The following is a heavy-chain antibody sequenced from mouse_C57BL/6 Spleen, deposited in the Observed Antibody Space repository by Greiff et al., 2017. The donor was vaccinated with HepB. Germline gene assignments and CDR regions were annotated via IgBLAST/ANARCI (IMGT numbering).Heavy chain of an antibody. CDR2: INPDSGST. CDR1: GYTFTSYW. J-gene: IGHJ2*01. CDR3: ARRSAFDY. Sequence: VQLQQPGAELVKPGASVKLSCKASGYTFTSYWMHWVKQRPGQGLEWVGMINPDSGSTNYNEKFKSKATLTVDKSSSTAYMQLSSLTSEDAAVYCCARRSAFDYWGQGTTLTVSS. V-gene: IGHV1-64*01.